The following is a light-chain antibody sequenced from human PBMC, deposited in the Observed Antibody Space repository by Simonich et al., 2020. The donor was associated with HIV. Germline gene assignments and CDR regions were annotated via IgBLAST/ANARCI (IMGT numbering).Light chain of an antibody. CDR2: DVR. CDR3: SSYTTSSTWV. V-gene: IGLV2-14*01. Sequence: QSAVTQAASVSGSPGQSITISCSGTSSDVGGYNFVSWYQKHPGKAPKLMIYDVRKRPSGISTRFAGSKSGNTASLTISGLQAEDEADYYCSSYTTSSTWVFGGGTKLTVL. CDR1: SSDVGGYNF. J-gene: IGLJ3*02.